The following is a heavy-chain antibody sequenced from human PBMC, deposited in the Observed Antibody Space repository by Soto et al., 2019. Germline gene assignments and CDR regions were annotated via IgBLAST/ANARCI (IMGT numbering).Heavy chain of an antibody. D-gene: IGHD3-9*01. J-gene: IGHJ4*02. Sequence: PSETLSLTCAVYGGSFSGYYWSWIRQPPGKGLEWIGEINHSGSTNYNPSLKSRVTIPVDTSKNQFSLKLSSVTAADTAVYYCARGGDILTGYQVYYFDYWGQGTLVTVSS. CDR1: GGSFSGYY. CDR2: INHSGST. CDR3: ARGGDILTGYQVYYFDY. V-gene: IGHV4-34*01.